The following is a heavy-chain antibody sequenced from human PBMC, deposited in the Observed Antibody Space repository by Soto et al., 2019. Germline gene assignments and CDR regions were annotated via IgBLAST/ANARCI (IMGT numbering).Heavy chain of an antibody. J-gene: IGHJ5*02. CDR2: LYKTWKT. CDR1: GDFIRSGDYY. Sequence: SETLSLTFDVSGDFIRSGDYYWTWIRQPPGKGLEYSVYLYKTWKTYDNPSHKSRPFIALDTSKSQFFLRLTSVTAADTAIYYCARSLSSSSGYIDPWGQGTMVTVSS. V-gene: IGHV4-30-4*01. D-gene: IGHD6-6*01. CDR3: ARSLSSSSGYIDP.